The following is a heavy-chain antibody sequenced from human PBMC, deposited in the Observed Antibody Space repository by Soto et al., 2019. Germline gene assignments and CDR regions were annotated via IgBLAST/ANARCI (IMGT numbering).Heavy chain of an antibody. CDR1: GGIFSTYA. J-gene: IGHJ4*02. CDR3: ARDRDDYGSGNYYNRIDF. Sequence: QLQLVQSGAEVKKPGSSVKVSCKASGGIFSTYAISWLRQAPGQGLEWMGGIIPIFGTPNYAQRFQGRVNIHADESTSTAYMELRRLRSEDTAVYYCARDRDDYGSGNYYNRIDFWGQGTLVTVSS. V-gene: IGHV1-69*01. D-gene: IGHD3-10*01. CDR2: IIPIFGTP.